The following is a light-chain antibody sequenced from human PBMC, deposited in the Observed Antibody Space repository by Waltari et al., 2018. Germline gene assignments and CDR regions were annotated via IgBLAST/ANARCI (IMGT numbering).Light chain of an antibody. Sequence: QSVLPQPPSVSGAPGQKVTISCTGSRSNIGAGHDVPWYQQFPGAAPKLLIHRNTNRPSGVPDRFSGSKSVTSASLAITGLQAEDEADYYCQSYDSSLSGSLFGGGTKLTVL. CDR1: RSNIGAGHD. CDR2: RNT. CDR3: QSYDSSLSGSL. V-gene: IGLV1-40*01. J-gene: IGLJ2*01.